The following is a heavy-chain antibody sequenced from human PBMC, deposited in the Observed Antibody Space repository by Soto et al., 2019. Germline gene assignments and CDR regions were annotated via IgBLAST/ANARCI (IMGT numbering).Heavy chain of an antibody. D-gene: IGHD3-9*01. CDR2: IWYDGSNK. V-gene: IGHV3-33*01. CDR1: GFTFSSYG. J-gene: IGHJ6*02. CDR3: ARFAEQGGPYFDWLGDYYGMDV. Sequence: GGSLRLSCAASGFTFSSYGMHWVRQAPGKGLEWVAGIWYDGSNKYYADSVKGGFTISRDNSKNTLYLQMNSLRAEDTAVDDCARFAEQGGPYFDWLGDYYGMDVWGQGTTVTVSS.